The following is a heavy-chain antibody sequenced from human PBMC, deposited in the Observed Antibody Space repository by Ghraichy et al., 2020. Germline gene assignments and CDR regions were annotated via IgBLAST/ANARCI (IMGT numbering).Heavy chain of an antibody. V-gene: IGHV1-69*04. Sequence: SVKVSCKASGGTFSSYAISWVRQAPGQGLEWMGRIIPILGIANYAQKFQGRVTITADKSTSTAYMELSSLRSEDTAVYYCARRTAGTTVSDAFDIWGQGTMVTVSS. CDR1: GGTFSSYA. CDR2: IIPILGIA. D-gene: IGHD1-7*01. J-gene: IGHJ3*02. CDR3: ARRTAGTTVSDAFDI.